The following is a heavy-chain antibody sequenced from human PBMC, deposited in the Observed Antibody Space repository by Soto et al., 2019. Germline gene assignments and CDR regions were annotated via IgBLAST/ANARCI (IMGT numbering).Heavy chain of an antibody. J-gene: IGHJ4*02. CDR2: INAGNGNT. CDR3: ARGHEVYLSGGSCYSRIFDY. Sequence: ASVKVSCKASGYTFTSYAMHWVRQAPGQRLEWMGWINAGNGNTKYSQKFQGRVTITRDTSASTAYMELSSLRSEDTAAYYCARGHEVYLSGGSCYSRIFDYCGKRTLVTVSA. V-gene: IGHV1-3*01. D-gene: IGHD2-15*01. CDR1: GYTFTSYA.